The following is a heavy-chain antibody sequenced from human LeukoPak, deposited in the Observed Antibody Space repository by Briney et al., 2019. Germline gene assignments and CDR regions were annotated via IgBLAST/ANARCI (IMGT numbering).Heavy chain of an antibody. CDR1: GYTFTSYG. V-gene: IGHV1-18*01. D-gene: IGHD2-15*01. CDR3: ARVSPPWYCSGGSCSNYFDY. J-gene: IGHJ4*02. CDR2: ISAYNGNT. Sequence: ASVKVSCKASGYTFTSYGISWVRQAPGQGLEWMAWISAYNGNTNYAQKLQGRVTMTTDTSTSTAYMELRSLRSDDTAVYYCARVSPPWYCSGGSCSNYFDYWGQGTLVTVSS.